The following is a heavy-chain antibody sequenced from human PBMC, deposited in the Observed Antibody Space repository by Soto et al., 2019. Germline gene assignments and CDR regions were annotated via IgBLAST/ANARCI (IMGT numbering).Heavy chain of an antibody. CDR3: ARGRWLRQSFDY. CDR1: GGPFTGYY. V-gene: IGHV4-34*02. D-gene: IGHD5-12*01. Sequence: QVQLEQWGAGLLKPSETLSLTCAVYGGPFTGYYWSWIRHPPGRGLEWIGEINHSGGTNYNPSLKSRVTISVDTSKNQFSLSLYSVTAADTAVYYCARGRWLRQSFDYWGQGTLVTVSS. J-gene: IGHJ4*02. CDR2: INHSGGT.